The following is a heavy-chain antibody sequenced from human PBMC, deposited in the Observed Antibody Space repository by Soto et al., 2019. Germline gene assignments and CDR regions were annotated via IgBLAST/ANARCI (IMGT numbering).Heavy chain of an antibody. D-gene: IGHD4-4*01. CDR3: ERASFSNYYSYYYYGMDV. J-gene: IGHJ6*01. CDR1: GFTFSDYY. Sequence: GGSLRLSCAASGFTFSDYYMSWIRQAPGKGLEWVSYISGSGSTIYYADSVKGRFNISRENAKNSLYLQMNSLRAEDTAVYYCERASFSNYYSYYYYGMDVWGQGTTVTVSA. CDR2: ISGSGSTI. V-gene: IGHV3-11*01.